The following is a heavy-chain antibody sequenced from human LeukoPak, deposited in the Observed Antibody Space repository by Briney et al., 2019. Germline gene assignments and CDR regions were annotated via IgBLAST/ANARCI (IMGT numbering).Heavy chain of an antibody. CDR3: ARKASIRGGFH. Sequence: SETLSLTCAVYGGSFSGYYWSWIRQPPGKGLEWIGEINHRGSTNYNPSLKSRITISVDTSKNQFSLKVISVTAADTAVYYCARKASIRGGFHWGQGTLVTVSS. J-gene: IGHJ4*02. V-gene: IGHV4-34*01. CDR2: INHRGST. D-gene: IGHD2-2*01. CDR1: GGSFSGYY.